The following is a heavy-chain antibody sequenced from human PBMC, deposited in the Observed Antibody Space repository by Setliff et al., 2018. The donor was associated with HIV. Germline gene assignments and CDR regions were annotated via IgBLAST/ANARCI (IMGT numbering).Heavy chain of an antibody. J-gene: IGHJ4*02. V-gene: IGHV3-15*01. CDR1: GFTFSNAW. Sequence: GGSLRLSCAASGFTFSNAWMSWVRQAPGKGLEWVGRIKSKTDGGTTDYAAPVKGRFTISRDDSRNILFLQMNSLRTEDTAVYYCVAVTSLGGFKVLGSWGQGTLVTVSS. CDR2: IKSKTDGGTT. CDR3: VAVTSLGGFKVLGS. D-gene: IGHD3-16*01.